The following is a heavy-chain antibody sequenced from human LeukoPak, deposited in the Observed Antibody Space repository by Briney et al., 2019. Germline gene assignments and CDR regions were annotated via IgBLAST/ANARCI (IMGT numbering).Heavy chain of an antibody. V-gene: IGHV3-30-3*01. CDR1: GFTFSYYA. Sequence: GGSLRLSCADSGFTFSYYAMHWVRQAPGKGLEWVAVISYDGSNEYYADSVKGRFTISRDNSKNTLSLQMNTLRPEDTAVYYCARPIDNGSGSYYFDYWGQGTLVTVSS. J-gene: IGHJ4*02. CDR3: ARPIDNGSGSYYFDY. D-gene: IGHD3-10*01. CDR2: ISYDGSNE.